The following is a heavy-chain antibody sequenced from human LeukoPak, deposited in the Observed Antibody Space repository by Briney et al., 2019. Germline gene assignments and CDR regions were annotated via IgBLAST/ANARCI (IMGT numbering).Heavy chain of an antibody. V-gene: IGHV4-30-4*01. CDR2: IYYSGST. J-gene: IGHJ4*02. Sequence: SETLSLTCTVSGGSISSGDYYWRWIRQPPGKGLEWIGYIYYSGSTYYNPSLKSRVTISVDTSKNQFSLKLSSVTAADTAVYYCARGAVSFDWLLPFDYWGQGTLVTVSS. CDR3: ARGAVSFDWLLPFDY. CDR1: GGSISSGDYY. D-gene: IGHD3-9*01.